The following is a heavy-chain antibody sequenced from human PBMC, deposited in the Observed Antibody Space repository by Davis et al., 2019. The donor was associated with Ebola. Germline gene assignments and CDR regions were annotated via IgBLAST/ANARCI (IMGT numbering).Heavy chain of an antibody. D-gene: IGHD2-2*01. CDR1: GFTFSRYW. J-gene: IGHJ4*02. Sequence: GESLKISCAASGFTFSRYWMIWVRQAPGKGLEWVATINQHGNELYYVDSAKGRFTISRDNARNSLSLQMTSLRAEDTAVYYCAKRELPAAHADCWGQGTLVTVSS. V-gene: IGHV3-7*03. CDR2: INQHGNEL. CDR3: AKRELPAAHADC.